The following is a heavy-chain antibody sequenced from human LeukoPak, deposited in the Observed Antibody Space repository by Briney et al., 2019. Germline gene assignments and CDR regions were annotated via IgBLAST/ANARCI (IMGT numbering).Heavy chain of an antibody. CDR2: IRSKTYGGIT. D-gene: IGHD2-15*01. CDR1: GFTFGDYG. V-gene: IGHV3-49*04. Sequence: PGGSLRLSCTASGFTFGDYGMNWVHQAPGKGLEWVAFIRSKTYGGITQYAASVEDRFTISRDDSKSIAYLQMNSLKTEDTAVYYCSRSNHQRYCSGSSCCLDYWGQGTLVTVSS. J-gene: IGHJ4*02. CDR3: SRSNHQRYCSGSSCCLDY.